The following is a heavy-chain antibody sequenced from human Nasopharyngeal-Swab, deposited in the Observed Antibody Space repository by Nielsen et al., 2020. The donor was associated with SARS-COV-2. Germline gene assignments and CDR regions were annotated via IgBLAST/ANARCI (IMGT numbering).Heavy chain of an antibody. J-gene: IGHJ4*02. Sequence: WVRQAPGQRLEWMGWINAGNGNTNYAQKFQGRVTMTTDTSTSTAYMELRSLRSDDTAVYYCARDFGGFGENDYWGQGTLVTVSS. V-gene: IGHV1-18*01. CDR2: INAGNGNT. CDR3: ARDFGGFGENDY. D-gene: IGHD3-10*01.